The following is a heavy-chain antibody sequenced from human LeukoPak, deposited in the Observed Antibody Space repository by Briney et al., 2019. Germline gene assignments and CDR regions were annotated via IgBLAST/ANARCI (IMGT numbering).Heavy chain of an antibody. Sequence: SVKVSCKASGYTFTSYGISWVRQAPGQGLEWMGGIVPFFDTTNYAQKFQGRVTITADESTSTAYMELSSLRSEDTAVYYCARMKGYSYSDYWGQGTLVTVSS. CDR1: GYTFTSYG. J-gene: IGHJ4*02. CDR3: ARMKGYSYSDY. D-gene: IGHD5-18*01. V-gene: IGHV1-69*13. CDR2: IVPFFDTT.